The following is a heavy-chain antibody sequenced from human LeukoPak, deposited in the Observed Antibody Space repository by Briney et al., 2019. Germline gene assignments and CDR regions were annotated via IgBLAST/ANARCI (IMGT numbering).Heavy chain of an antibody. Sequence: GAPVRVSCKVTGHSITELYMDRVRQAPGKWLEWMGGFDPEDGETIYAQKFQGRVTMTEDTSTDTAYMELSSLRSEDTAVYYCATDVSGDYVGGWGQGTLVTVSS. CDR2: FDPEDGET. V-gene: IGHV1-24*01. CDR1: GHSITELY. CDR3: ATDVSGDYVGG. J-gene: IGHJ4*02. D-gene: IGHD4-17*01.